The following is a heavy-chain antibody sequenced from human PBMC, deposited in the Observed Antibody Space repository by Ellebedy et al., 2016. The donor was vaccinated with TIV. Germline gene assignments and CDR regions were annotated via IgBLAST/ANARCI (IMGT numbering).Heavy chain of an antibody. CDR2: FNPEDGDT. CDR3: ATNPQFGYSYGVDV. Sequence: AASVKVSCKVSGYTLTELPMHWVRQAPGKGLEWMGGFNPEDGDTIYAQKFQGRVTMTGDTSADTAYMELSSLRSEDMAVYYCATNPQFGYSYGVDVWGQGTTVTVSS. J-gene: IGHJ6*02. CDR1: GYTLTELP. V-gene: IGHV1-24*01. D-gene: IGHD3-10*01.